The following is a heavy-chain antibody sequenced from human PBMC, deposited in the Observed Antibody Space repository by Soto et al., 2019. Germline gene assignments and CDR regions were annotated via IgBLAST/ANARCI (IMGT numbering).Heavy chain of an antibody. CDR1: GYTFTSYG. CDR3: ASPIAVAGRGAFDI. Sequence: ASVKVSCKASGYTFTSYGISWVRQAPGQGLEWMGWISAYNGNTNYAQKLQGRVTMTTDTSTSTAYMELRSLRSDDTAVYYCASPIAVAGRGAFDIWGQGTMVTVSS. CDR2: ISAYNGNT. D-gene: IGHD6-19*01. J-gene: IGHJ3*02. V-gene: IGHV1-18*01.